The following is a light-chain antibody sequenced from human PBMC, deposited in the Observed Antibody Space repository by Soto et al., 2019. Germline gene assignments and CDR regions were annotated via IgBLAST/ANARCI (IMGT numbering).Light chain of an antibody. V-gene: IGLV2-14*01. J-gene: IGLJ1*01. Sequence: QSALTQPASVSGSPGQSITISCTGTSSDVGGFNYVSWYQQHPGNTPKLLIYEVRLRPTGVSDRFSGSKSGNTASLTISGLQAEDEADYYCSSYTSSSSGVFGTGTKVTVL. CDR1: SSDVGGFNY. CDR3: SSYTSSSSGV. CDR2: EVR.